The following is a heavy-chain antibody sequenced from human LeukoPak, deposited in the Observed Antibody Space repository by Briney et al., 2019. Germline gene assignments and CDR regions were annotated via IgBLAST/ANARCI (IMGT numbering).Heavy chain of an antibody. D-gene: IGHD3-9*01. CDR1: GFTVSSNY. Sequence: GGSLRLSCAASGFTVSSNYMSWVRRAPGKGLEWVANIKQDGSEKNYVDSVKGRFTISRDNAKNSLYLQMNNLRVEDTAMYYCAGGTGFIIKDWGQGTLVTVSS. V-gene: IGHV3-7*03. CDR2: IKQDGSEK. CDR3: AGGTGFIIKD. J-gene: IGHJ4*02.